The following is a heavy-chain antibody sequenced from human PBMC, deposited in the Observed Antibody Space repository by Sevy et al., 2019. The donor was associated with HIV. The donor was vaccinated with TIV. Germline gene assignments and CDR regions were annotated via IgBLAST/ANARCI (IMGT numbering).Heavy chain of an antibody. D-gene: IGHD3-22*01. V-gene: IGHV3-23*01. CDR2: ISGSGFST. CDR3: AKDRFDGSGYYPEGAFDI. Sequence: GGSLRLSCAASGFTFNNYAMNLVRQAPGKGLEWVSAISGSGFSTYYADSVKGRFTSSRDNSKNTLYLQMNSLRAEDTAVYYCAKDRFDGSGYYPEGAFDIWGQGTMVTVSS. J-gene: IGHJ3*02. CDR1: GFTFNNYA.